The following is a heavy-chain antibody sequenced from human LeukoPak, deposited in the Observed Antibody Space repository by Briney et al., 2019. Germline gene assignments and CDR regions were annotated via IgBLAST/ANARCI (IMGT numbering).Heavy chain of an antibody. D-gene: IGHD6-19*01. CDR3: ARSLSADIAVAGGTFDY. Sequence: PGGSLRLSCAASGFTFSSYSMNWVRQAPGKGLEWVSYISSSSSTIYYADSVKGRFTISRDNAKNSLYLQMNSLRAEDTAVYYCARSLSADIAVAGGTFDYWGQGTLVTVSS. CDR2: ISSSSSTI. V-gene: IGHV3-48*01. CDR1: GFTFSSYS. J-gene: IGHJ4*02.